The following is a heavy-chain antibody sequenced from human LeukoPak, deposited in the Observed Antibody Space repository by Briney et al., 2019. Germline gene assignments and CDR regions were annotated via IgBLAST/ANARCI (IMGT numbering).Heavy chain of an antibody. CDR1: GFSLSTSGVG. D-gene: IGHD3-22*01. CDR3: AHEGYYQGYFDY. J-gene: IGHJ4*02. Sequence: SGPTLVKPTQTLTLTCTFSGFSLSTSGVGVGCIRQPPGKALEWLALIYWNDDKRYSPSLKSRLTITKDTSKNQVVLTMTNMDPVDTATYYCAHEGYYQGYFDYWGQGTLVTVSS. V-gene: IGHV2-5*01. CDR2: IYWNDDK.